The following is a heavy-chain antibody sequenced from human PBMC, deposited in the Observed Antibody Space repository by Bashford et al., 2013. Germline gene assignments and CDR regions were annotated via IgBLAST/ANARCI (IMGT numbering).Heavy chain of an antibody. CDR1: GYTFTSYG. CDR2: ISAYNGNT. Sequence: VASVKVSCKASGYTFTSYGISWVRQAPGQGLEWMGWISAYNGNTNYAQKLQGRVTMTTDTSTSTAYMELRSLRSDDTAVYYCAREGGQGAYDILTGYLHYYYGMDVWGQGTTVTVSS. D-gene: IGHD3-9*01. J-gene: IGHJ6*02. V-gene: IGHV1-18*01. CDR3: AREGGQGAYDILTGYLHYYYGMDV.